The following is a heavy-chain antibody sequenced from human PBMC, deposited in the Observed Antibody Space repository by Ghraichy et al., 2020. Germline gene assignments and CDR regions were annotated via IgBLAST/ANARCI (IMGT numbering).Heavy chain of an antibody. CDR1: GGSFSGYY. CDR2: INHSGST. D-gene: IGHD1-26*01. CDR3: ARGAGGSYYREHLQHGIDY. J-gene: IGHJ4*02. V-gene: IGHV4-34*01. Sequence: SETLSLTCAVYGGSFSGYYWSWIRQPPGKGLEWIGEINHSGSTNYNPSLKSRVTISVDTSKNQFSLKLSSVTAADTAVYYCARGAGGSYYREHLQHGIDYWGQGTLVTVSS.